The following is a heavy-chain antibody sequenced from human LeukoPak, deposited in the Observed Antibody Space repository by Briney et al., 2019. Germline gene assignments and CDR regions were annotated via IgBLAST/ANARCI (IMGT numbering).Heavy chain of an antibody. Sequence: KASETLSLTCTVSGGSISSYYWSWIRQPPGKGLEWIGCIYTSGSTNYNPSLKSRVTVSVDTSKNQFSLKLSSVTAADAAVYYCASHAITYYYDSSGYWDAFDIWGQGTMVTVSS. CDR1: GGSISSYY. CDR2: IYTSGST. J-gene: IGHJ3*02. D-gene: IGHD3-22*01. V-gene: IGHV4-4*09. CDR3: ASHAITYYYDSSGYWDAFDI.